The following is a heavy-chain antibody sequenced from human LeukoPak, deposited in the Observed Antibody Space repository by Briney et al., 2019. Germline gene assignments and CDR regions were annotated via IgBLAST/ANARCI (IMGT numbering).Heavy chain of an antibody. CDR3: ARARGYSYGPKEIDY. J-gene: IGHJ4*02. Sequence: SETLSLTCAVSGGSISSSNWWSWVRQPPGKGLEWIGEIYHSGSTNYNPSLKSRVTISVDKSKNQFSLKLSSVTAADTAVYYCARARGYSYGPKEIDYWGQGTLVTVSS. V-gene: IGHV4-4*02. CDR2: IYHSGST. CDR1: GGSISSSNW. D-gene: IGHD5-18*01.